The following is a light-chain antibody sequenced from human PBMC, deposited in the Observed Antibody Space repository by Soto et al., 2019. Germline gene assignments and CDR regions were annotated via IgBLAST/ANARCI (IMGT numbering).Light chain of an antibody. CDR2: EVT. V-gene: IGLV2-8*01. CDR3: CTDTGRDFYI. Sequence: QSALTQPPSASGSLGQSVTISCTGTSSDVGVHNFVSWYQQSPGKAPKLLIYEVTKRPAGVPDRFSGSKSGNTASLTVSGLQAEDGADYYCCTDTGRDFYILGGGTKLTVL. CDR1: SSDVGVHNF. J-gene: IGLJ2*01.